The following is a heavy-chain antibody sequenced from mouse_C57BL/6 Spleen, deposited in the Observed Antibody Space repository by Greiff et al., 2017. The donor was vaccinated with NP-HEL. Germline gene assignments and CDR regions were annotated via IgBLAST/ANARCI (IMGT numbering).Heavy chain of an antibody. Sequence: EVKLMESGPGLVKPSQSLSLTCSVTGYSITSGYYWNWIRQFPGNKLEWMGYISYDGSNNYNPSLKNRISITRDTSKNQVFLKLNSVTTEDTATYYCEILDVWGTGTTVTVSS. V-gene: IGHV3-6*01. CDR1: GYSITSGYY. CDR2: ISYDGSN. CDR3: EILDV. J-gene: IGHJ1*03.